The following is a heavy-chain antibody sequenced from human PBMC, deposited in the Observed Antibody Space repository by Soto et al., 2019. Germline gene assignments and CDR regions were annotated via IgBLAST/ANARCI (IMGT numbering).Heavy chain of an antibody. J-gene: IGHJ4*02. Sequence: EVQLLESGGGLVQPGGSLRLSCAASGFTFSSYARSWVRQAPGKGLEWVSAISGSGGSTYYADSVKGRFTISRDNSKNTLYLQMNSLRAEDTAVYYCAKPPYSSGWYETFDYWGQGTLVTVSS. CDR2: ISGSGGST. CDR1: GFTFSSYA. CDR3: AKPPYSSGWYETFDY. D-gene: IGHD6-19*01. V-gene: IGHV3-23*01.